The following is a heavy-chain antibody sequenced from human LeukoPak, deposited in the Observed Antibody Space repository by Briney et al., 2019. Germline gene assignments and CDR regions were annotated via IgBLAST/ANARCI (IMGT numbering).Heavy chain of an antibody. CDR1: GYSISSGYY. CDR2: IYHSGST. V-gene: IGHV4-38-2*01. J-gene: IGHJ4*02. Sequence: SETLSLTCAVSGYSISSGYYWGWIRQPPGKGLEWIGRIYHSGSTYHNPSLKTRVTISVYTSKNQFSLKLSSVTAADTAVYYCARLRTMIGVGYWGQGTLVTVSS. D-gene: IGHD3-22*01. CDR3: ARLRTMIGVGY.